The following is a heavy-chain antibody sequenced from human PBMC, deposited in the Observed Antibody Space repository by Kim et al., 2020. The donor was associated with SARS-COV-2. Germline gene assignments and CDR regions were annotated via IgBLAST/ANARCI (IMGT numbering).Heavy chain of an antibody. CDR2: IYYSGST. CDR3: ARDVGIYGSGLDY. Sequence: SETLSLTCTVSGGSISSYYWSWIRQPPEKGLEWIGYIYYSGSTNYNPSLKSRVTISIDTSKNQFSLKLNSVTAADTAVYYCARDVGIYGSGLDYWGQGTLVTVSS. D-gene: IGHD3-10*01. J-gene: IGHJ4*02. V-gene: IGHV4-59*01. CDR1: GGSISSYY.